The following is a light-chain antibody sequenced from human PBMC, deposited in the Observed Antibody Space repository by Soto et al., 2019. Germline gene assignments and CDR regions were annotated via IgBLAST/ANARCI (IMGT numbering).Light chain of an antibody. CDR2: SVS. Sequence: DIQMTQSPSAMSASVGDRVTITCRASQGIRNYLAWFQQKPGKVPKRLIYSVSSLQSGVPSRFSGSGSETEFTLTISSLKPEDFATYYCLQSYRYPWTLGQGTKVDIK. J-gene: IGKJ1*01. CDR1: QGIRNY. V-gene: IGKV1-17*03. CDR3: LQSYRYPWT.